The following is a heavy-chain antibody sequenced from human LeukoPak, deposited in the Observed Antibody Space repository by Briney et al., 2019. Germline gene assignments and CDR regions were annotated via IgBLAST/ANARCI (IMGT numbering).Heavy chain of an antibody. CDR1: GFTFSSYA. V-gene: IGHV3-23*01. CDR2: ISGSGGST. J-gene: IGHJ4*02. Sequence: GGSLRLSCAASGFTFSSYAMSWVRQAPGKGLEWVSAISGSGGSTYYADSVKGRFTISRDNSKNTLYLQMNSLRAEDTAVYHCAKLDSSGWLPYFDYWGQGTLVTVSS. D-gene: IGHD6-19*01. CDR3: AKLDSSGWLPYFDY.